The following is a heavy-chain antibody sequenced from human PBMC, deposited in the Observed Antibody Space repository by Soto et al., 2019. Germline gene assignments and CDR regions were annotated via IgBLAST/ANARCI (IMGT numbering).Heavy chain of an antibody. Sequence: EVQLVVTGGGLIQPGGSLRLSCAASAFSVSSSYMTWVRQAPGKGLEWVSFLYSGGTTYYADSVRCRFTISRDSSKNTLYRQMNSLRVEDTAVYYCARDQSHYDSSLSLFLNYGMDVWGQGTTVTVS. D-gene: IGHD3-22*01. J-gene: IGHJ6*02. CDR1: AFSVSSSY. V-gene: IGHV3-53*02. CDR3: ARDQSHYDSSLSLFLNYGMDV. CDR2: LYSGGTT.